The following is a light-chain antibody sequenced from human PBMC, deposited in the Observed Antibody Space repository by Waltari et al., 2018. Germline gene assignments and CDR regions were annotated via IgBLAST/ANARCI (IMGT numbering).Light chain of an antibody. CDR2: KAS. CDR3: QQYNSYSGT. V-gene: IGKV1-5*03. J-gene: IGKJ1*01. CDR1: QSISSW. Sequence: DIQLTQSPSTLSASVGDRVTITCRASQSISSWLAWYQQKPGKAPKILIYKASSLESGVPSRFSGSGSGTEFTLTISSLQPDDFATYYCQQYNSYSGTFGQGTKVEIK.